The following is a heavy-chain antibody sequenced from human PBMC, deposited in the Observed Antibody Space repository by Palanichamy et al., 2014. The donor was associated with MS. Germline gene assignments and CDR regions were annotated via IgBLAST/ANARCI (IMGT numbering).Heavy chain of an antibody. CDR2: ISNTSRTI. V-gene: IGHV3-48*02. CDR3: AREGADKYLFTY. J-gene: IGHJ4*02. CDR1: GFTFSNFG. Sequence: EVQLVESGGGLVQPRGSLRLSCAASGFTFSNFGMNWVRQAPGKGLEWVSYISNTSRTIYYAGSVMGRFTISRDNAKNSLYLHMDTLRDVDTAVYYCAREGADKYLFTYWGQGALVTVSS. D-gene: IGHD2-2*01.